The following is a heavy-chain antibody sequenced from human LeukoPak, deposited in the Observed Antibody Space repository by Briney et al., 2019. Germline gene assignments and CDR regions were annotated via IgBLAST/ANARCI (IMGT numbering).Heavy chain of an antibody. CDR3: AKDRSAVVRASPMDS. D-gene: IGHD3-10*01. CDR2: ITYDGYYK. CDR1: GFTFSSYE. Sequence: PGGSLRLSCAASGFTFSSYEMNWVRQAPGRGLEWVALITYDGYYKYYADSVKGRFTISSDNSKNTLYLHMNNLRPEDTAVYYCAKDRSAVVRASPMDSWGQGTLVIVSS. V-gene: IGHV3-30*18. J-gene: IGHJ4*02.